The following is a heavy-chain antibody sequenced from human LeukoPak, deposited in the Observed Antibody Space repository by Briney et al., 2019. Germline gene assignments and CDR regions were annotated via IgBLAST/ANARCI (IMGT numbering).Heavy chain of an antibody. D-gene: IGHD3-10*01. CDR3: ATLHHGGTMVRGVRDY. V-gene: IGHV1-24*01. J-gene: IGHJ4*02. Sequence: ASVKVSCKVSGYTLTELSMHWVRQAPGKGLEWMGGFDPEDGETIYAQKFQGRVTMTEDTSTDTAYMELSSLRSEDTAVYYCATLHHGGTMVRGVRDYWGQGTLVTVSS. CDR2: FDPEDGET. CDR1: GYTLTELS.